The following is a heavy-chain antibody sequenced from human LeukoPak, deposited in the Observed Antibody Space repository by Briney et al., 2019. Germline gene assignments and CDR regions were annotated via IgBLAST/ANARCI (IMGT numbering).Heavy chain of an antibody. V-gene: IGHV1-69*13. J-gene: IGHJ5*02. Sequence: ASVKVSCKAPGGTFSSYAISWVRQAPGQGLEWMGGIIPIFGTANYAQEFQGRVTITADESTSTAYMELSSLRSEDTAVYYCARGLRDLGARSEFDPWGQGTLVTVSS. CDR1: GGTFSSYA. D-gene: IGHD3-10*01. CDR2: IIPIFGTA. CDR3: ARGLRDLGARSEFDP.